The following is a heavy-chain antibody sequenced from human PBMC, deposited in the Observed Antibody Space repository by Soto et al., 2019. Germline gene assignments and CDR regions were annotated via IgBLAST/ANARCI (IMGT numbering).Heavy chain of an antibody. J-gene: IGHJ5*02. V-gene: IGHV1-18*01. CDR3: ARDTTTVTTWGWFDP. CDR2: ISAYNGNT. CDR1: GYTLTSYG. Sequence: QVQLVQSGAEVKKPGASVKVSCKASGYTLTSYGISWVRQAPGQGLEWMGWISAYNGNTNYAQKLQGRVTMTTDTSTSTAYMELRSLRSDDTAVYYCARDTTTVTTWGWFDPWGQGTLVTVSS. D-gene: IGHD4-17*01.